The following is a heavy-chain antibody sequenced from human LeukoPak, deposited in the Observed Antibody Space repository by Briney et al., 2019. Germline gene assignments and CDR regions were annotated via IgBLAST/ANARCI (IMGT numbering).Heavy chain of an antibody. CDR1: GFTFSSYA. J-gene: IGHJ6*04. V-gene: IGHV3-23*01. CDR3: AKGNLDYGGRHATYYYYGMDV. D-gene: IGHD4-23*01. Sequence: PGGSLRLSCAASGFTFSSYAMSWVRQAPGKGLEWVSAISGSGGSTYYADSVKGRFTISRDNSKNTLYLQMNSLRAEDTAVYYCAKGNLDYGGRHATYYYYGMDVWGKGTTVTVSS. CDR2: ISGSGGST.